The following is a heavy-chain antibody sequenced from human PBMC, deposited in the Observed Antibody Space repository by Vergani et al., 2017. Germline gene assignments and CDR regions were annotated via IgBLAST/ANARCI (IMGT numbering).Heavy chain of an antibody. CDR1: GYTFTDYY. D-gene: IGHD1-26*01. J-gene: IGHJ4*02. Sequence: QVHLVQSGAEVKKPGASVKVSCKASGYTFTDYYMHWVRQAPGQGLEWMGWIDPGSGVTNYARKFQGRVTMTRATSTSTVYMDLSRLKSDDTAFYYCARVTEWGELLKFWGQGTLVTVSS. CDR2: IDPGSGVT. CDR3: ARVTEWGELLKF. V-gene: IGHV1-2*02.